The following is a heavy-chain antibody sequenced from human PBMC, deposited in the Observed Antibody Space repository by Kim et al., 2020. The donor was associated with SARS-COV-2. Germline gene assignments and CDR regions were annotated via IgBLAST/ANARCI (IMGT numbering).Heavy chain of an antibody. CDR1: GGTFSSYA. D-gene: IGHD3-10*01. J-gene: IGHJ4*02. CDR2: IIPIFGTA. Sequence: SVKVSCKASGGTFSSYAISWVRQAPGQGLEWMGGIIPIFGTANYAQKFQGRVTITADESTSTAYMELSSLRSEDTAVYYCAREAISGLYYYGSGSSAQFDYWGQGTLVTVSS. V-gene: IGHV1-69*13. CDR3: AREAISGLYYYGSGSSAQFDY.